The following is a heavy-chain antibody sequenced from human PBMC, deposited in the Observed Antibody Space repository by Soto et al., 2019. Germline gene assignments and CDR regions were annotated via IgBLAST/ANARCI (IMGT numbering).Heavy chain of an antibody. J-gene: IGHJ4*02. CDR3: SSGGAAADPPGYYFDF. CDR2: INPNSGGT. CDR1: GYTFTGYY. D-gene: IGHD2-15*01. Sequence: ASVKVSCKASGYTFTGYYMHWVRQAPGQGLEWMGWINPNSGGTNYAQKFQGRVTMTRDTSISTTYMELSRLRSDDTAVYYCSSGGAAADPPGYYFDFWGQGTLVTVSS. V-gene: IGHV1-2*02.